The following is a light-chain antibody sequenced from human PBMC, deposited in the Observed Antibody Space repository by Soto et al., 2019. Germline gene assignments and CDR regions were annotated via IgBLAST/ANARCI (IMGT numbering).Light chain of an antibody. CDR2: DAS. J-gene: IGKJ4*01. V-gene: IGKV3-11*01. CDR1: QSVSSY. CDR3: QQRSNWPLT. Sequence: EIVLTQSPATLSLSPGERATLSCRASQSVSSYLAWYQQKPGQAPRLLIYDASNRATGIPARFSGSGSGQAFTLTISSLEPEGFAVYYCQQRSNWPLTFGGGTKVEMK.